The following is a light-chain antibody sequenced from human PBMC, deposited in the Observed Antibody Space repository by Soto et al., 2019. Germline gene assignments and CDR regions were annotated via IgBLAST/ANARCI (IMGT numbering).Light chain of an antibody. J-gene: IGKJ1*01. CDR2: GAS. V-gene: IGKV3-15*01. CDR3: QHYNDWPPWT. CDR1: QSVSSN. Sequence: EIVMTQSPATLSVSPGERATLSCRASQSVSSNLAWYQQKPGQPPRLLIYGASTRATGIPARFSVSGSGTEFTLTITSLQSEDFAIYYCQHYNDWPPWTFGQGTKVEIK.